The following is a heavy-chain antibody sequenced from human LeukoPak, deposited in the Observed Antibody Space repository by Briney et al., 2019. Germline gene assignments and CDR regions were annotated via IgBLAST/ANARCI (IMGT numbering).Heavy chain of an antibody. CDR1: GYTFTSYY. Sequence: ASVKVSCKASGYTFTSYYMHWVRQAPGQGLEWMGWINPNSGGTNYAQKFQGRVTMTRDTSISTAYMELSRLRSDDTAVYYCARGEGTGTTDFDYWGQGTLVTVSS. CDR2: INPNSGGT. CDR3: ARGEGTGTTDFDY. J-gene: IGHJ4*02. D-gene: IGHD1-7*01. V-gene: IGHV1-2*02.